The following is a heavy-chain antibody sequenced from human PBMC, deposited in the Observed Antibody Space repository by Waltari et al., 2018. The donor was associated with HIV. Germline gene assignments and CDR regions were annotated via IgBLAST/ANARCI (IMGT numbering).Heavy chain of an antibody. V-gene: IGHV3-9*01. CDR3: ARRAEARMRGYFDN. CDR1: GCTFDDYA. CDR2: IGCNSGKI. D-gene: IGHD6-6*01. J-gene: IGHJ4*02. Sequence: LVEWGGGWVQPGRSLRFCVAASGCTFDDYAMHWVRQVPGKGLGWFSVIGCNSGKIKYADSVKGRFPLSRDNARNSLYLQMNSPGPEDSAVYFCARRAEARMRGYFDNWGQATLVTVSS.